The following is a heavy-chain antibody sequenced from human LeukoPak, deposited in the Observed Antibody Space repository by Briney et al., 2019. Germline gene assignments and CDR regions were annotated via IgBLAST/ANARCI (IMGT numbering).Heavy chain of an antibody. Sequence: SVKGSCKASGYTFTSYGISWVRQAPGQGLEWMGWISAYNGNTNYAQKLQGRVTITTDTSTSTDYMELRSLRSDDTAVYYCARGEGIVGATTLAYWGQGTLVTVSS. J-gene: IGHJ4*02. CDR3: ARGEGIVGATTLAY. V-gene: IGHV1-18*01. CDR1: GYTFTSYG. D-gene: IGHD1-26*01. CDR2: ISAYNGNT.